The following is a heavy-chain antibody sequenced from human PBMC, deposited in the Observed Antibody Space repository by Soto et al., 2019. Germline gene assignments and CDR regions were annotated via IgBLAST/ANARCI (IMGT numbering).Heavy chain of an antibody. CDR2: ISAYNGNT. CDR3: AREMATIHCGMDL. D-gene: IGHD5-12*01. Sequence: ASVKVSCKASGYTFTSYGISWVRQAPGQGLEWMGWISAYNGNTNYAQKLQGRVTMTTDTPTSTAYMELRSLRSDDTAVYYCAREMATIHCGMDLCRSGLTVTVSS. J-gene: IGHJ6*02. V-gene: IGHV1-18*04. CDR1: GYTFTSYG.